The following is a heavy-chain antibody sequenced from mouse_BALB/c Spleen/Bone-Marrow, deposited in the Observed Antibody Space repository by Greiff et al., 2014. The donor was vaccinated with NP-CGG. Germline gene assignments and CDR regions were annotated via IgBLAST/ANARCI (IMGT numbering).Heavy chain of an antibody. D-gene: IGHD4-1*01. CDR2: INPGSGGT. J-gene: IGHJ1*01. Sequence: VQLQQSGAELVRPGTSVKVSCKASGYAFTNYLIGWVKQRPGQGLEWIGVINPGSGGTNYNEKFKGKATLTADKSSSTAYMQLSSLTSDDSAVYFCARELGRWYFDVWGAGTTVTVSS. V-gene: IGHV1-54*01. CDR3: ARELGRWYFDV. CDR1: GYAFTNYL.